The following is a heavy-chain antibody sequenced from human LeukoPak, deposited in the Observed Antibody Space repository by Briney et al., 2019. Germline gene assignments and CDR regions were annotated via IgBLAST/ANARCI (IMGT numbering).Heavy chain of an antibody. CDR1: GFMFSSFE. V-gene: IGHV3-48*03. J-gene: IGHJ6*04. Sequence: PGGSLRLSCAASGFMFSSFEMNWVRQAPGKGLEWVSYISSSGSTIYYADSVKGRFTISRDNAKNSLYLQMNSLRAEDTAVYYCAELGITTIGGVWGKGTTVTISS. CDR3: AELGITTIGGV. CDR2: ISSSGSTI. D-gene: IGHD3-10*02.